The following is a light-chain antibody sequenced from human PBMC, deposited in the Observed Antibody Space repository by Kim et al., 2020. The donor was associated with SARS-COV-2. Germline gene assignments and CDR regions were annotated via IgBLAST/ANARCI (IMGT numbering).Light chain of an antibody. CDR1: QTISNF. V-gene: IGKV1-27*01. CDR2: SAS. J-gene: IGKJ1*01. Sequence: ASVGERVTITCQASQTISNFLAWFQQKPGMVPKLLIYSASSLHSGVPSRFSGSGSGTHFTLTISSLQPEDVATYYCQRYNSVPQAFGQGTKVDIK. CDR3: QRYNSVPQA.